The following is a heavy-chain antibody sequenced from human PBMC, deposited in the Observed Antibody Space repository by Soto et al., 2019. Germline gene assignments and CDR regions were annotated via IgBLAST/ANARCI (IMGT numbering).Heavy chain of an antibody. CDR2: IYYSGST. V-gene: IGHV4-31*03. J-gene: IGHJ5*02. D-gene: IGHD6-13*01. CDR1: GGSISSGGYY. Sequence: SETLSLTCTVSGGSISSGGYYWSWIRQHPGKGLEWIGYIYYSGSTYYNPSLKSRVTISVDTSKNQFSLKLSSVTAADTAVYYCARAPYSSSYNWFDPWGQGTLVTVSS. CDR3: ARAPYSSSYNWFDP.